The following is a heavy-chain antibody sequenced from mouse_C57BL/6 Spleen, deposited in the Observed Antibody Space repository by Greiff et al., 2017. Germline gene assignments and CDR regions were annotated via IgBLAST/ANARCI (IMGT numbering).Heavy chain of an antibody. J-gene: IGHJ4*01. D-gene: IGHD1-2*01. CDR1: GFTFSDYG. V-gene: IGHV5-17*01. Sequence: ELQGVESGGGLVKPGGSLKLSCAASGFTFSDYGMHWVRQAPEKGLEWVAYISSGSSTIYYADTVKGRFTISRDNAKNTLFLQMTSLRSEDTAMYYCARPGDEDYYAMDYWGQGTSVTVSS. CDR3: ARPGDEDYYAMDY. CDR2: ISSGSSTI.